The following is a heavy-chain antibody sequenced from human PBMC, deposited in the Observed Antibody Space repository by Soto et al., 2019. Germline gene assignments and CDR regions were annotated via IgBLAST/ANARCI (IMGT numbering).Heavy chain of an antibody. Sequence: VGSLRLSCAASGFTFRSYGIHCVRQSPGKWLEWVALISYDGTNKYYADSVKGRFAISRDNSKNTLFLQMNSLRADDTAVYYCAKVSTGVAAADTGYYYYGMDVWGQGSRVTVSS. CDR1: GFTFRSYG. J-gene: IGHJ6*02. CDR3: AKVSTGVAAADTGYYYYGMDV. CDR2: ISYDGTNK. D-gene: IGHD6-13*01. V-gene: IGHV3-30*18.